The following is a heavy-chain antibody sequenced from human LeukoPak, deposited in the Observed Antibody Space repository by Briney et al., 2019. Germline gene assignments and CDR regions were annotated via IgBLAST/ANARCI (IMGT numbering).Heavy chain of an antibody. CDR1: GFTFSSYV. V-gene: IGHV3-23*01. D-gene: IGHD3-16*02. CDR2: ISGSGDNT. CDR3: ARHRNYRPDWFDY. J-gene: IGHJ4*02. Sequence: GGSLRLSCAASGFTFSSYVMSWVRQAPGRGLEWVSTISGSGDNTYYADSVKGRFTISRDNSKSTLYLQMNSLRAEGTAVYYCARHRNYRPDWFDYWGQGTLVTVSS.